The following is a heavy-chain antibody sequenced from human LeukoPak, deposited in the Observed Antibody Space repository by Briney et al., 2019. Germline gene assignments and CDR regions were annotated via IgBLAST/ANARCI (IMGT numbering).Heavy chain of an antibody. CDR3: ARARVDKVGYTSNWFFPLDY. J-gene: IGHJ4*02. V-gene: IGHV4-59*01. CDR2: IYFSGIT. Sequence: SETLSLTCTVSGGSISNYYWNWIRQPPGKGLEWIGYIYFSGITYYHPSLKSRVTISVDTSKNQFSLKLTSVTAADTAVYYCARARVDKVGYTSNWFFPLDYWGQGTLVTVSS. CDR1: GGSISNYY. D-gene: IGHD6-13*01.